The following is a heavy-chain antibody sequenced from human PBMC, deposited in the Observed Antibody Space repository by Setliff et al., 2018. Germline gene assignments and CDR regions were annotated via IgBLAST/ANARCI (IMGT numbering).Heavy chain of an antibody. D-gene: IGHD1-26*01. CDR2: INAGNGNI. V-gene: IGHV1-3*01. J-gene: IGHJ4*02. Sequence: ASVKVSCKASGDTSTTYAIHWVRQAPGQGREWMGRINAGNGNIRYSQNFQGRVTITRDTSASTAYMELSSLTSEDTAIYYCARGDVYSGSYYHFDYWGQGTLVTVSS. CDR3: ARGDVYSGSYYHFDY. CDR1: GDTSTTYA.